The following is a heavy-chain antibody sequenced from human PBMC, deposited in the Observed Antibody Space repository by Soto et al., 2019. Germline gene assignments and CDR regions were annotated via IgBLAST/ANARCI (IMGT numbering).Heavy chain of an antibody. D-gene: IGHD2-15*01. J-gene: IGHJ5*02. CDR3: ARGPPVGYCSGGSCSRGFDP. Sequence: ESLKISCAASGFTFSSYAMSWVRQAPGKGLEWIGEINHSGSTNYNPSLKSRVTISVDTSKNQFSLKLSSVTAADTAVYYCARGPPVGYCSGGSCSRGFDPWGQGTLVTVSS. V-gene: IGHV4-34*01. CDR1: GFTFSSYA. CDR2: INHSGST.